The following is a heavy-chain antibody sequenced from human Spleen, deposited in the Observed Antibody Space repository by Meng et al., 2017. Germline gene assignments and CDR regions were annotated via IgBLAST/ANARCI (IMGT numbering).Heavy chain of an antibody. CDR3: ARRGYSYGYYYYGLDV. V-gene: IGHV3-11*01. CDR2: ISSSGTTI. Sequence: GESLKISCAASGFTFRDYYMSWIRQAPGKGLEWVSYISSSGTTIYYADSVKGRFTISRDNAKNSLYLQMNSLRPEDTAVYYCARRGYSYGYYYYGLDVWGQGTTVTVSS. CDR1: GFTFRDYY. J-gene: IGHJ6*02. D-gene: IGHD5-18*01.